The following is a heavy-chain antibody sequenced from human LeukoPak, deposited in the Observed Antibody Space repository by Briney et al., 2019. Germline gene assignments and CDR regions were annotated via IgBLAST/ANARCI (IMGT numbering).Heavy chain of an antibody. CDR3: ARVPYSSSSGDWFDP. J-gene: IGHJ5*02. D-gene: IGHD6-6*01. CDR1: GGSISSYY. Sequence: TPETLSLTCTVSGGSISSYYWSWIRQPPGKGLEWIGYIYYSGSTNYNPSLKSRVTISVDTSKNQFSLKLSSVTAADTAVYYCARVPYSSSSGDWFDPWGQGTLVTVSS. V-gene: IGHV4-59*01. CDR2: IYYSGST.